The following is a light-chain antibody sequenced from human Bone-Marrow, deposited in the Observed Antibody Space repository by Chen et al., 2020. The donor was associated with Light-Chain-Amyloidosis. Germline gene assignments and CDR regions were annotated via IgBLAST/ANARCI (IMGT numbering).Light chain of an antibody. J-gene: IGLJ3*02. CDR3: QVWDRSSDRPV. Sequence: SYVLTQPSSVSVAPGQTATIACGGNNIGSTSVNWYQQTPGQGPLLVVYDDSDRPSGIPERLSGANSGNTATLTVSRVEAGDEAAYYCQVWDRSSDRPVFGGGTKLPVL. CDR2: DDS. V-gene: IGLV3-21*02. CDR1: NIGSTS.